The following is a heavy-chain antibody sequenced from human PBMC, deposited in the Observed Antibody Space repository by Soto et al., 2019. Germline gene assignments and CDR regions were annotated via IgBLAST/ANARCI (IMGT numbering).Heavy chain of an antibody. CDR1: GGSISSDGYS. Sequence: QLQLQESGSGLVKPSQTLSLTCAVSGGSISSDGYSWSWIRQPPGKGLEWIGYIYHSGSTSYNPYHRSRVPKSGDRFKNELTRKMNPVPTTDTPAYYCASHTIYDSWSGSQTRGRAFDIWVQGTIVTV. CDR3: ASHTIYDSWSGSQTRGRAFDI. CDR2: IYHSGST. D-gene: IGHD3-3*01. J-gene: IGHJ3*02. V-gene: IGHV4-30-2*01.